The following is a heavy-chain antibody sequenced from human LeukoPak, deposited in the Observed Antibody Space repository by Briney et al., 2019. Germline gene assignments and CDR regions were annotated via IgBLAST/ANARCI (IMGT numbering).Heavy chain of an antibody. CDR3: ARARRVVPAAAPRWFDP. Sequence: GGSLRLSCAASGFTFSSYGMHWVRQAPGKGLEWVAVIWYDGSNKYYADSVKGRFTISRDNSKNTLYLQMNSLRAEDTAVYYCARARRVVPAAAPRWFDPWGQGTLVTVSS. V-gene: IGHV3-33*01. CDR2: IWYDGSNK. J-gene: IGHJ5*02. CDR1: GFTFSSYG. D-gene: IGHD2-2*01.